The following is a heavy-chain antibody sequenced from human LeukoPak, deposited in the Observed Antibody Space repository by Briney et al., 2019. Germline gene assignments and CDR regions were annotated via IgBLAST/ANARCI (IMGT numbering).Heavy chain of an antibody. CDR3: ARGYTLNWFDP. Sequence: SETLSLTCTVSGGSISSYYWSWIRQPPGKGLEWIGYIYYGGSTNYNPSLKSRVTISVDTSKNQFSLKLSSVTAADTAVYYCARGYTLNWFDPWGQGTLVTVSS. CDR1: GGSISSYY. D-gene: IGHD3-16*02. J-gene: IGHJ5*02. V-gene: IGHV4-59*01. CDR2: IYYGGST.